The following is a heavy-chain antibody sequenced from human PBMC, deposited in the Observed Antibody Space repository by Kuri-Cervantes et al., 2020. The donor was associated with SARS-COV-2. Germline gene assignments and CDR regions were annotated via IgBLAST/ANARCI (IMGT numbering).Heavy chain of an antibody. V-gene: IGHV3-21*01. J-gene: IGHJ6*03. CDR2: ISSTSTYI. Sequence: GESLKISCTASGFTFSSYSMNWVRQAPGKGLEWVSAISSTSTYINYVDSVKGRFTISRDDAKNSLYLQMSSLRAEDTAVHYCAREGTHLSSYYYMDVWGKGTTVTVSS. CDR3: AREGTHLSSYYYMDV. D-gene: IGHD2/OR15-2a*01. CDR1: GFTFSSYS.